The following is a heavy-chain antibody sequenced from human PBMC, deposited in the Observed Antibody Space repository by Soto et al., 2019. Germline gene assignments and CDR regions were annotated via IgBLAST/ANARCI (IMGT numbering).Heavy chain of an antibody. CDR1: GFTFSSYG. Sequence: QVQLVESGGGVVQPGRSLRLSCAASGFTFSSYGMHWVRQAPGKGLEWVAVISYDGSNKYYADSVKGRFTISRDNSKNTLYLQMNSLRAEDTAVYYCAKTGVVAATAFDYWGQGTLVTVSS. J-gene: IGHJ4*02. CDR2: ISYDGSNK. D-gene: IGHD2-15*01. V-gene: IGHV3-30*18. CDR3: AKTGVVAATAFDY.